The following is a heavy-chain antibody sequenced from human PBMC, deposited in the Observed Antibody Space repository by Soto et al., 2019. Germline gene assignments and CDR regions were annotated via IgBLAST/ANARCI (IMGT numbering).Heavy chain of an antibody. CDR3: SADLPDWGAYAFDY. CDR2: VKSKIDGGTI. D-gene: IGHD3-16*01. V-gene: IGHV3-15*07. Sequence: EVQLVESGGGLVEPGGSLRLSCAASGFTFNGAWMNWVRQAPGKGLEWVGRVKSKIDGGTIDYAAPVKGRFTISRDDSINTVSLKMNSLRTEDSAMYYCSADLPDWGAYAFDYWGQGTLVTVSS. J-gene: IGHJ4*02. CDR1: GFTFNGAW.